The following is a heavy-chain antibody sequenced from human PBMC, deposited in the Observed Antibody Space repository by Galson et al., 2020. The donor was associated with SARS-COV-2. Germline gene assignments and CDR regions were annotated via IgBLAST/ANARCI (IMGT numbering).Heavy chain of an antibody. CDR1: GFTFSSYS. CDR2: ISSSSSYI. J-gene: IGHJ4*02. CDR3: ARMQGGDTYYDFWSGYYGAY. D-gene: IGHD3-3*01. V-gene: IGHV3-21*01. Sequence: NSGGSLRLFCAASGFTFSSYSMNWVRQAPGKGLEWVSSISSSSSYIYYADSVKGRFTISRDNAKNSLYLQMNSLRAEDTAVYYCARMQGGDTYYDFWSGYYGAYWGQGTLVTVSS.